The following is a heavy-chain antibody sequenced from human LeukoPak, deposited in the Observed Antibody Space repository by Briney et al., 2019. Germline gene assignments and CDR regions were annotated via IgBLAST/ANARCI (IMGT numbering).Heavy chain of an antibody. D-gene: IGHD1-20*01. CDR1: GYTFTSYD. J-gene: IGHJ5*02. Sequence: ASVKVSCKASGYTFTSYDINWVRQATGQGLEWMGRMNPNSGNTGYAQKFQGRVTMTRNTSISTAYMELSSLRSEDTAVYYCASALITGTTVWFDPWGQGTLVTVSS. V-gene: IGHV1-8*01. CDR2: MNPNSGNT. CDR3: ASALITGTTVWFDP.